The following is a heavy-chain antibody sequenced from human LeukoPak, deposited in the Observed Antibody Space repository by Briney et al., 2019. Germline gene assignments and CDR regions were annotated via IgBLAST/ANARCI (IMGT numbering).Heavy chain of an antibody. V-gene: IGHV4-39*01. CDR2: IYYDGNT. CDR3: ARGTSGYSFDY. D-gene: IGHD3-22*01. CDR1: GVSISNRYYY. Sequence: PSETLSLTCTVSGVSISNRYYYWGWIRQPPGKGLEWIGTIYYDGNTYYNPSLKSRATISADTSKNQFSLKLTSVTAADTAVYYCARGTSGYSFDYWGQGTLVTVSS. J-gene: IGHJ4*02.